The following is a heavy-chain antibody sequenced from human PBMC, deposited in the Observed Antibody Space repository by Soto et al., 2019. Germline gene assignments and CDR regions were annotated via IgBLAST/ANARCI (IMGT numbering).Heavy chain of an antibody. V-gene: IGHV5-51*01. CDR2: FYPADSDT. D-gene: IGHD2-8*01. CDR3: ATTANGNSWWDY. CDR1: GYSFTSYW. J-gene: IGHJ4*02. Sequence: PGESLKISCKGSGYSFTSYWIGWVRQMPGQGLEWMGFFYPADSDTRYSPSFQGQVTISADKSINTAYLQWSSLRASDTAMYYCATTANGNSWWDYWGQGTLVTVSS.